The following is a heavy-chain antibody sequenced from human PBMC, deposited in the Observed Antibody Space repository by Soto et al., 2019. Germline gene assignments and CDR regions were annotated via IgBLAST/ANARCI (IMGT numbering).Heavy chain of an antibody. Sequence: PGEALKISCQTSGYKFTSYWITWVRQMPGKGLEGVAIINPADSDMRYSPSFQGHVTVSADRSNSTVYLNWSSLKASDTAIYFCARQTSWFGELSLDYWGQGTQVTVSS. J-gene: IGHJ4*02. CDR1: GYKFTSYW. D-gene: IGHD3-10*01. V-gene: IGHV5-51*01. CDR3: ARQTSWFGELSLDY. CDR2: INPADSDM.